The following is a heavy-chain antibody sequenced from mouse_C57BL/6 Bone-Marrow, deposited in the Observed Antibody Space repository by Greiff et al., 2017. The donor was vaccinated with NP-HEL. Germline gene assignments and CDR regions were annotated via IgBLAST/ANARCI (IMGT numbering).Heavy chain of an antibody. CDR2: IYPGSGNT. D-gene: IGHD2-1*01. Sequence: QVQLQQSGAELVRPGASVKLSCKASGYTFTDYYINWVKQRPGQGLEWIARIYPGSGNTYYNEKFKGKATLTAEKSSSTAYMQLSSLTSEDSAVYFCARNYYGNYGFDYWGQGTTLTVSS. CDR1: GYTFTDYY. J-gene: IGHJ2*01. V-gene: IGHV1-76*01. CDR3: ARNYYGNYGFDY.